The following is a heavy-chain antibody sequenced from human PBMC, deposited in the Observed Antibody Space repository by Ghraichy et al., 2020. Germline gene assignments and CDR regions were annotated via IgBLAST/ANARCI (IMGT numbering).Heavy chain of an antibody. CDR2: IYYSGST. V-gene: IGHV4-31*03. J-gene: IGHJ6*02. Sequence: SETLSLTCTVSGGSISSGGYYWSWIRQHPGKGLEWIGYIYYSGSTYYNPSLKSRVTISVDTSKNQFSLKLSSVTAADTAVYYCAGDFWAYGSGRYYKGEHYYYYYGMDVWGQGTTVTVSS. D-gene: IGHD3-10*01. CDR1: GGSISSGGYY. CDR3: AGDFWAYGSGRYYKGEHYYYYYGMDV.